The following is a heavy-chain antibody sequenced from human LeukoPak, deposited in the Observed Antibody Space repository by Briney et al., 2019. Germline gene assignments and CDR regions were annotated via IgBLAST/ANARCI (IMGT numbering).Heavy chain of an antibody. V-gene: IGHV3-23*01. Sequence: GGSLRLSCAASGFTFSNFAMSWVRQAPGKGLEWVSGLSGSGGNTYYADSVKGRFTISRDNSNNTLCLQMNSLTADDTAVYYCAKFQGATYYNWHMDVWGKGTTVTVSS. D-gene: IGHD1-20*01. CDR3: AKFQGATYYNWHMDV. CDR1: GFTFSNFA. CDR2: LSGSGGNT. J-gene: IGHJ6*03.